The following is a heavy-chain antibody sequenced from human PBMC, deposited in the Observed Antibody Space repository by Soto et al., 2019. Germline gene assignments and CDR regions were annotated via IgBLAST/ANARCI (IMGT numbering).Heavy chain of an antibody. J-gene: IGHJ5*02. V-gene: IGHV1-69*01. CDR2: IIPIFGTA. Sequence: QVQLVQAGAEVKKPGSSGKVSCKASGGTFSSYAISWVRQAPGQGLEWMGGIIPIFGTANYAQKFQGRVTITADEPTSTAYMEMSSLRYEDTDEYYCARGEGYNWSAQYNWFDPWRQGTLVTVSS. CDR1: GGTFSSYA. D-gene: IGHD1-20*01. CDR3: ARGEGYNWSAQYNWFDP.